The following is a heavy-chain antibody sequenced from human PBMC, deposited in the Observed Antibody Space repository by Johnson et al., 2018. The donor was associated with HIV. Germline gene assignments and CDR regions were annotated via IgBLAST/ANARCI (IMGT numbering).Heavy chain of an antibody. D-gene: IGHD6-13*01. J-gene: IGHJ3*02. CDR3: AREGGYSSSWYGGYGREDAFDI. V-gene: IGHV3-30*14. CDR1: GFTFSSYA. CDR2: ISYDGSNK. Sequence: QEQLVESGGGVVQPGRSLRLSCAASGFTFSSYAMHWVRQAPGKGLEWVAVISYDGSNKYYADSVKGRFTISRDNSKNTLYLKMNSLRAEDTAVYYCAREGGYSSSWYGGYGREDAFDIWGQGTMVTVSS.